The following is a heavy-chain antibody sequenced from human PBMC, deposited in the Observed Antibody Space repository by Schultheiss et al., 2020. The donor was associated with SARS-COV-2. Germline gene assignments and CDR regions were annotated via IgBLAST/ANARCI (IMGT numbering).Heavy chain of an antibody. J-gene: IGHJ6*02. CDR1: GYSFTSYW. V-gene: IGHV5-51*01. Sequence: GESLKISCKGSGYSFTSYWIGWVRQMPGKGLEWMGIIYPGDSDTRYSPSFQGQVTISADKSISTAYLQWSSLKASDTAMYYCARDSLVFHYYGSGSYSQYGMDVWGQGTTVTVSS. D-gene: IGHD3-10*01. CDR3: ARDSLVFHYYGSGSYSQYGMDV. CDR2: IYPGDSDT.